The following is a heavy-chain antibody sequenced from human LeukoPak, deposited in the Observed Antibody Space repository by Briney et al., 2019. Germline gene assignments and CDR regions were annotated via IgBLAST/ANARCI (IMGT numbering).Heavy chain of an antibody. J-gene: IGHJ4*02. CDR3: ARDHDFWSGYLGY. CDR1: GGSISSGSYY. D-gene: IGHD3-3*01. Sequence: SQTLSLTCTVSGGSISSGSYYWSWIRQPAGKGLEWIGRIYTSGSTNYNPSLKSRVTISVDTSKNQFSLKLSSVTAADTAVYYCARDHDFWSGYLGYWGQGTLVTVSS. CDR2: IYTSGST. V-gene: IGHV4-61*02.